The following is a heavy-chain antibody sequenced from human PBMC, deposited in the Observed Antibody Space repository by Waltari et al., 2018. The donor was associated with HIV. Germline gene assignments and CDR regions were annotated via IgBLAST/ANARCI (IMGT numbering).Heavy chain of an antibody. CDR1: GYSFTSYW. CDR2: IYRCDSDT. D-gene: IGHD5-18*01. Sequence: EVQLVQSGAEVKKPGESLKIPCKGSGYSFTSYWIGWVRQMPGNGLEWMGMIYRCDSDTRYSPCFQGQVTISADESISTAYLQWGSLKASDTAMYSCAIPQGYNVDTAMVTYGGQGTLVTVSS. CDR3: AIPQGYNVDTAMVTY. V-gene: IGHV5-51*03. J-gene: IGHJ4*02.